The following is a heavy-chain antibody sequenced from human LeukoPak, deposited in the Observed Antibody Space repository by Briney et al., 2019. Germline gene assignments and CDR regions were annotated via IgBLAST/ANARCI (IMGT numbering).Heavy chain of an antibody. CDR3: ARDSSSGYYYYYYMDV. V-gene: IGHV3-30-3*01. CDR1: GFTFSNYA. CDR2: ISYDGSNK. Sequence: GGSLRLSCAASGFTFSNYAMHWVRQAPGKGLEWVAVISYDGSNKYYADSVKGRFTISRDNSKNTLYLQMNSLRAADTAVYYCARDSSSGYYYYYYMDVWGKGTTVTVSS. D-gene: IGHD6-6*01. J-gene: IGHJ6*03.